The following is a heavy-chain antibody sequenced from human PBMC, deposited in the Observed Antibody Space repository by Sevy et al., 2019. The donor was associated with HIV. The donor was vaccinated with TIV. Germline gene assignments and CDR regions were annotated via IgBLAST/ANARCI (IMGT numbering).Heavy chain of an antibody. CDR3: ATDGLGWDSLH. CDR2: INPNSGGT. D-gene: IGHD7-27*01. CDR1: GYTFTGYY. J-gene: IGHJ1*01. Sequence: ASVKVSCKASGYTFTGYYMHWVRQAPGQGLEWMGWINPNSGGTNYALKFQGRVTMTRDTSMSTAYMELSRLRSDDTAVYYCATDGLGWDSLHWGQGTLVTVSS. V-gene: IGHV1-2*02.